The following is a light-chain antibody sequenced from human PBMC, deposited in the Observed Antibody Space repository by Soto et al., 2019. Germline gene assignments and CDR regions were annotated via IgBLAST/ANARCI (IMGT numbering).Light chain of an antibody. Sequence: EIVLTQSPGTLSLSPGERATLSCRASQNFGSRSSLAWYQQKPGQAPRLFIYDASSRATGVPDRFSASGSGTDFTLTISRLDPEDFAVYYCQQYGSSPYTFGQGTKLEIK. J-gene: IGKJ2*01. CDR3: QQYGSSPYT. V-gene: IGKV3-20*01. CDR1: QNFGSRSS. CDR2: DAS.